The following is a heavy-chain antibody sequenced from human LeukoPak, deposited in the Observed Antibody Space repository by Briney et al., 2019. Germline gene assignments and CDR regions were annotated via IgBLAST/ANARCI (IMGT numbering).Heavy chain of an antibody. CDR3: ARDLSATWYSLAY. J-gene: IGHJ4*02. Sequence: GGSLRLSCVGAGFSNADYGMSWVRQGPGKGLEWVAGIDWNGDALQYADSVKGRFAISRDNAKNSLYLQMDILRPEDTGVYYCARDLSATWYSLAYWGQGTLVTVSS. V-gene: IGHV3-20*04. CDR1: GFSNADYG. D-gene: IGHD2-21*02. CDR2: IDWNGDAL.